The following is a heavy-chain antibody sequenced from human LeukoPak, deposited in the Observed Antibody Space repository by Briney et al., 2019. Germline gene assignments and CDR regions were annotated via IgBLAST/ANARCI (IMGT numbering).Heavy chain of an antibody. J-gene: IGHJ5*02. CDR2: IWRGGNYK. D-gene: IGHD6-19*01. CDR1: GFDFRMHA. CDR3: VIDPPDSGWAFWS. Sequence: HAGTSLTLSCSASGFDFRMHAMHWVRQAPGKGLEWVAMIWRGGNYKFYVDSVQGRCAISRDDSGNMLYLHMDSLRADDTGVYYCVIDPPDSGWAFWSWGQGAQVSVSS. V-gene: IGHV3-33*01.